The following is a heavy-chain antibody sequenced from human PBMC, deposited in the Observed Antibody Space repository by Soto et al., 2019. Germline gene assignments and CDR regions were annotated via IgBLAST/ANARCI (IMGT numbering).Heavy chain of an antibody. CDR2: ITTDGGT. CDR3: AKYRLMYTSSIFES. CDR1: GFTFSSFG. D-gene: IGHD2-8*01. V-gene: IGHV3-23*01. Sequence: DVQVSESGGGLVQPGGSLRLSCAASGFTFSSFGMNWVRQGPGKGLEWVSSITTDGGTYYADSVKGRFTISKDKSRNTLYLQMNSLGAEDTAVYYCAKYRLMYTSSIFESWGRGTPVTVSS. J-gene: IGHJ4*02.